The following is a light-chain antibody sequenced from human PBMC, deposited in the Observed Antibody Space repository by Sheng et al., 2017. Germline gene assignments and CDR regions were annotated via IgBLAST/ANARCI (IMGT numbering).Light chain of an antibody. Sequence: QSVLTQPPSVSGAPGQTVTISCAGSSSTYDVHWYRQRPGTAPQLLIYGNTNRPFGVPDRFSGSKSGASASLVITGLQAEDEATYYCQSYDSGLTGSVFGTGTKVTV. J-gene: IGLJ1*01. CDR1: SSTYD. CDR2: GNT. V-gene: IGLV1-40*01. CDR3: QSYDSGLTGSV.